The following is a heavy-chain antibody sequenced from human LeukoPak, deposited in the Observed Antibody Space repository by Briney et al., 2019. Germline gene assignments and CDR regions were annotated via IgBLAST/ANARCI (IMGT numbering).Heavy chain of an antibody. CDR1: GYTFISYS. V-gene: IGHV3-21*01. Sequence: GGSLRLSCVPSGYTFISYSMNWVRPAPGEGLGRVSSISSGSSYIYYAESVKGRFTISRDNAKNSLYLQMNSLRAEDTAVYYCARSDRVEDAFDIWGQGTMVTVSS. CDR2: ISSGSSYI. D-gene: IGHD1-14*01. CDR3: ARSDRVEDAFDI. J-gene: IGHJ3*02.